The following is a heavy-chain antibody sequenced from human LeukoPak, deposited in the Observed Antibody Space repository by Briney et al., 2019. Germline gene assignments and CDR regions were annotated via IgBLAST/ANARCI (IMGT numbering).Heavy chain of an antibody. CDR3: ARRIPREADAFDI. CDR1: GGSISSYY. Sequence: SETLSLTCTFSGGSISSYYWSWIRQPPGKGLEWIGYIYHSGSTNYNPSLKSRVTISVDTSKNQFSLKLSSVTAADTAVYYCARRIPREADAFDIWGQGTMVTVSS. D-gene: IGHD1-26*01. V-gene: IGHV4-59*08. J-gene: IGHJ3*02. CDR2: IYHSGST.